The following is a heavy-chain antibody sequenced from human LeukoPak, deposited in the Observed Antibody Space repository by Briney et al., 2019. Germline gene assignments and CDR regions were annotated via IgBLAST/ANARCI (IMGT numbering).Heavy chain of an antibody. Sequence: PGGSLRLSCAASGFPLNSRWMHWVRQAPGKGLMWVSRIENDGIATTYAESVEGRFTISRDDAKNTLYLQMNSLRLDDTAVYFCVRGGARSHDYWGQGTLVTVSS. CDR3: VRGGARSHDY. CDR1: GFPLNSRW. V-gene: IGHV3-74*03. J-gene: IGHJ4*02. D-gene: IGHD1-26*01. CDR2: IENDGIAT.